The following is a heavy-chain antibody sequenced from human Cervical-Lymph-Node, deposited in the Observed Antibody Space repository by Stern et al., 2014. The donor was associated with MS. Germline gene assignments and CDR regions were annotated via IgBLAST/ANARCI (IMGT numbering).Heavy chain of an antibody. CDR2: LFSNDEK. J-gene: IGHJ5*02. CDR1: GFSLNNPTMG. V-gene: IGHV2-26*01. D-gene: IGHD3-10*01. Sequence: ESGPVLVKPTETLTLTCTVSGFSLNNPTMGVSWIRQPPGKALEWLAQLFSNDEKSYSTSLKSRLTISKDISKSKVVLTMSNMDPVDTATYSCARTSYYSDSGTWVGWFDPWGQGTLVTVSS. CDR3: ARTSYYSDSGTWVGWFDP.